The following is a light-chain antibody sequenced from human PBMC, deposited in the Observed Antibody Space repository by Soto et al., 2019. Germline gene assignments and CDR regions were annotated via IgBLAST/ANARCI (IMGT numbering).Light chain of an antibody. CDR3: QQFNNWPPWT. CDR2: SAS. V-gene: IGKV3-15*01. J-gene: IGKJ1*01. CDR1: QSISNR. Sequence: EIVMTQSPATLSVSPGERATLSCRASQSISNRLAWYQQKPGQAPRLLIYSASTRATGVPARFSGSGSGTEFTLTIGSLQSEDFAVYYCQQFNNWPPWTFGQGTKVEVK.